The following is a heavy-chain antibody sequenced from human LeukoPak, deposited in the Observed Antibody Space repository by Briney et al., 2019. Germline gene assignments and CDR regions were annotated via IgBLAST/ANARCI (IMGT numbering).Heavy chain of an antibody. CDR1: GGSISSYY. D-gene: IGHD6-13*01. Sequence: SETLSLTCTVSGGSISSYYWSWIRQPPGKGLEWIGYIYYSGSTKYNPSLKSRVTISVDTSKNQFSLKLSSVTAADTAVYYCARDGGVYSSSWYPLGDYYYYYMDVWGKGTTVTVSS. V-gene: IGHV4-59*01. J-gene: IGHJ6*03. CDR2: IYYSGST. CDR3: ARDGGVYSSSWYPLGDYYYYYMDV.